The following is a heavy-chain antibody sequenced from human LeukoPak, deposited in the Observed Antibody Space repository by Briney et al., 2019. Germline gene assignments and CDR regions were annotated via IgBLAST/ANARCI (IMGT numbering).Heavy chain of an antibody. CDR3: ARASGQCYYDSSGYLDY. Sequence: GGSLRLSCAASGFTFSSYAMHWVRQAPGKGLEWVAVISYDGSNKYYADSVKGRFTISRDNSKNTLYLQMNSLRAEDTAVYYCARASGQCYYDSSGYLDYWGQGTLVTVSS. V-gene: IGHV3-30-3*01. CDR2: ISYDGSNK. D-gene: IGHD3-22*01. J-gene: IGHJ4*02. CDR1: GFTFSSYA.